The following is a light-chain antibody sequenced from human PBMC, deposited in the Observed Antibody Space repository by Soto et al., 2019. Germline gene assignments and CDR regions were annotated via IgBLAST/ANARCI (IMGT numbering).Light chain of an antibody. V-gene: IGLV3-21*02. CDR3: QVWDNNGGHNYV. CDR2: DGS. CDR1: NIGIYS. Sequence: SYELTQPPSVSAAPGQTARITCGGNNIGIYSVHWYQQRPGQAPVLVVYDGSDRPSGIPERFSGSNSGNTATLTIGRVEAADEADYYCQVWDNNGGHNYVFGAGTKVTVL. J-gene: IGLJ1*01.